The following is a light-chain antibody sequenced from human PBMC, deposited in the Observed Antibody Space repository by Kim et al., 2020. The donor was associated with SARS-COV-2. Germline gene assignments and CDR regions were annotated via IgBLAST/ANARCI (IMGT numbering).Light chain of an antibody. Sequence: DIVMTQSPDSLAVSLGERATINCKSSQSVLYNSNNKNYLAWYQQKPGQPPKLLIYWASTRESGVPDRFSGSGSGTYFTLTISSLQAEDVAVYYCQQYYSTPRTFGQGTKVDI. CDR2: WAS. V-gene: IGKV4-1*01. CDR1: QSVLYNSNNKNY. J-gene: IGKJ1*01. CDR3: QQYYSTPRT.